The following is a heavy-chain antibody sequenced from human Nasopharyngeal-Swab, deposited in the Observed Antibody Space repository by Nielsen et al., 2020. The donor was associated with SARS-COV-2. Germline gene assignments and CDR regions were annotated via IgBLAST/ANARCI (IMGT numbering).Heavy chain of an antibody. CDR2: ISSSSSYT. Sequence: GESLKISCAASGFTFSDYYMSWIRQAPGKGLEWVSYISSSSSYTNYADSVKGRFTISRDNAKNSLYLQMNSLRAEDTAVYYCARVEETIFGGEYFDLWGRGTLVTVS. CDR1: GFTFSDYY. V-gene: IGHV3-11*05. CDR3: ARVEETIFGGEYFDL. D-gene: IGHD3-3*01. J-gene: IGHJ2*01.